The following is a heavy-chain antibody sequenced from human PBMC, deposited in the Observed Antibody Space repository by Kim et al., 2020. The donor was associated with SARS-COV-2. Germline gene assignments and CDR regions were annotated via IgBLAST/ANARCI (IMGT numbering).Heavy chain of an antibody. CDR2: IWYDGSNK. CDR1: GFTFSSYG. J-gene: IGHJ4*02. Sequence: GGSLRLSCAASGFTFSSYGMHWVRQAPGKGLEWVAVIWYDGSNKYYADSVKGRFTISRDNSKNTLYLQMNSLRAEDTAVYYCARHMRGIVVVPAAIDYWGQGTLVTVSS. CDR3: ARHMRGIVVVPAAIDY. V-gene: IGHV3-33*01. D-gene: IGHD2-2*01.